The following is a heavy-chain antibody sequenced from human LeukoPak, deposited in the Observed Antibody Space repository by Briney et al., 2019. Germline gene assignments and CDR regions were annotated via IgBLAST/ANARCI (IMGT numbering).Heavy chain of an antibody. CDR1: GFTFSIYA. Sequence: PGGSLRLSCAASGFTFSIYAMSWVRQAPGKGLEWVSAISGSGGSTYYADSVKGRFTISRGNSKNTLYLQMNSLRVEDTAVYYCAKLPVAGLYFDYWGQGTLVTVSS. D-gene: IGHD6-19*01. J-gene: IGHJ4*02. CDR2: ISGSGGST. V-gene: IGHV3-23*01. CDR3: AKLPVAGLYFDY.